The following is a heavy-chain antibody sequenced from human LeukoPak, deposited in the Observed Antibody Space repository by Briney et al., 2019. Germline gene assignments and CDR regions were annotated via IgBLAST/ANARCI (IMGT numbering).Heavy chain of an antibody. Sequence: PSETLSLTCAVYGGSFSGYYWSWIRQPPGKGLEWIGEINHSGSTNYNPSLKSRVTISVDTSKNQFSLKLSSVTAADTAVYYCARGTAGYSSSWYVKRNYYYYYMDVWGKGTTVTVSS. D-gene: IGHD6-13*01. V-gene: IGHV4-34*01. CDR1: GGSFSGYY. CDR2: INHSGST. CDR3: ARGTAGYSSSWYVKRNYYYYYMDV. J-gene: IGHJ6*03.